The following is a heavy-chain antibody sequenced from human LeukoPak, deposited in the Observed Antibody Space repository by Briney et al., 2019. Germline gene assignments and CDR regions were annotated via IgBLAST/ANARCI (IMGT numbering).Heavy chain of an antibody. CDR3: ASLYPSGTGTDYYYYYYMDV. CDR2: IYHSGST. D-gene: IGHD1-14*01. V-gene: IGHV4-38-2*02. Sequence: SETLSLTCTVSGYSISSGNYWGWIRQPPGKGLEWIGSIYHSGSTNYNPSLKSRVTISVDTSKNQFSLKLGSVTAADTAVYYCASLYPSGTGTDYYYYYYMDVWGKGTTVTISS. J-gene: IGHJ6*03. CDR1: GYSISSGNY.